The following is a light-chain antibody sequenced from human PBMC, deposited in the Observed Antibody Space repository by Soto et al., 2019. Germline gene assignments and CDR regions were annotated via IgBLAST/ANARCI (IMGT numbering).Light chain of an antibody. J-gene: IGLJ1*01. CDR2: EVN. CDR3: SSYAGAITFYV. CDR1: SSDVGTYTL. V-gene: IGLV2-23*02. Sequence: QSVLTQPSSLSVSPGQSITISFTGTSSDVGTYTLVSWYQQHPGKAPKLVIYEVNKRPAGVSKRFSGSKSGDTASLTISGLQAEDEADYYCSSYAGAITFYVFGTGTKVTVL.